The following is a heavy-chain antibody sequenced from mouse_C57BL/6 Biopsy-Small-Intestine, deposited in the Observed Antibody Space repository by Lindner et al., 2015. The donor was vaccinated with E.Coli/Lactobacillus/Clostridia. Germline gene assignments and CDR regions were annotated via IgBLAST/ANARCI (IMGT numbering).Heavy chain of an antibody. J-gene: IGHJ3*01. CDR1: GYSFTGYN. CDR2: SDPYNGAT. D-gene: IGHD1-1*02. V-gene: IGHV1S135*01. CDR3: ARPGYGVPFAD. Sequence: VQLQESGPELVKPGASVKMSCKTSGYSFTGYNIHWVKQSHGKSLEWIGYSDPYNGATSYNQKFKGKATLTVDKSSSTAYMQLSSLTSEDSAVYFCARPGYGVPFADWGQGTLVTVSA.